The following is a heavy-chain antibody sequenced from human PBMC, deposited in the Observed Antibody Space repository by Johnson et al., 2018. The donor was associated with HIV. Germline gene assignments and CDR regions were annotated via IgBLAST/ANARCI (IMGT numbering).Heavy chain of an antibody. Sequence: QVQLVESGGGVVQPGRSLRLSCAASGFTFSSYAMHWVRQAPGKGLEWVAVISYDGSNKYYADSVKGRFTISRDNSKNTLFLQMNSLIVGDTAVYFCTRDLRTRAFDIWGQGTMVTVSS. J-gene: IGHJ3*02. CDR1: GFTFSSYA. V-gene: IGHV3-30*04. CDR2: ISYDGSNK. CDR3: TRDLRTRAFDI. D-gene: IGHD1-1*01.